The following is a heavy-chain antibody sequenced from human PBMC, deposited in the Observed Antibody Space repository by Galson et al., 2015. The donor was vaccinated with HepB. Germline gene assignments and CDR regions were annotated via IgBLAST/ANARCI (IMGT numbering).Heavy chain of an antibody. Sequence: SVKVSCKASGGTFSNHVINWVRQAPGQGLEWMGGIIPMFGKPRHAQKFQDRITLSADASTSTAYMEVTSLQSADTAVYYCARGNYGMDVWGQGTTVIVSS. J-gene: IGHJ6*02. CDR3: ARGNYGMDV. V-gene: IGHV1-69*13. CDR1: GGTFSNHV. CDR2: IIPMFGKP.